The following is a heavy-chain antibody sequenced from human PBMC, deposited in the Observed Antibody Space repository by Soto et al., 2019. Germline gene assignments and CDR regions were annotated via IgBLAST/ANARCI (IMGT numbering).Heavy chain of an antibody. Sequence: GSLRLSCAASGFTFNSYDMHWVRQATGKGLEWVSAIGTAGAPYYPGSVKGRFTISRENAKNSLFLHMNSLRDGDTAVYFCARGSTYSGLDVWGQGTTVTVSS. V-gene: IGHV3-13*05. CDR3: ARGSTYSGLDV. CDR2: IGTAGAP. CDR1: GFTFNSYD. J-gene: IGHJ6*02.